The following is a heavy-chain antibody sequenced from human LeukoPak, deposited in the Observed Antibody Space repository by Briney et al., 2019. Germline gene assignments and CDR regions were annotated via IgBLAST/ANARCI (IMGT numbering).Heavy chain of an antibody. D-gene: IGHD2-2*01. Sequence: ETLSLTCAVYGGSFSGYYWSWVRQAPGKGLEWVANIKQDGSEKYSVDSVKGRFTISRDNTQNSLYLQMNSLRAEDTAVYYCAREVKYCGSASCFFWFDPWGQGTLVTVSS. V-gene: IGHV3-7*01. CDR2: IKQDGSEK. CDR3: AREVKYCGSASCFFWFDP. CDR1: GGSFSGYY. J-gene: IGHJ5*02.